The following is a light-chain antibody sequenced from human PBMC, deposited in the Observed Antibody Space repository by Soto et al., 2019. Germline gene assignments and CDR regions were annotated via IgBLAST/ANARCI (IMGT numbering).Light chain of an antibody. Sequence: DIQMTQAPSSLSASVGDRVTITCQASQDISNLLNWYQQKPVKTPRLLIYDASNLETGVPSRFSGSGSGTDFTLTISSLQPEDIATYYCQQYEDIPITFGQGTRLEI. CDR1: QDISNL. J-gene: IGKJ5*01. CDR2: DAS. V-gene: IGKV1-33*01. CDR3: QQYEDIPIT.